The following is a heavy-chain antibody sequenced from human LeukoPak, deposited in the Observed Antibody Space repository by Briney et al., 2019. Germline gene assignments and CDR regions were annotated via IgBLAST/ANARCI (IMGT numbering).Heavy chain of an antibody. V-gene: IGHV4-38-2*02. CDR3: ARNPSSWSTHFDY. CDR1: GYSISSGYY. CDR2: IYHSGST. J-gene: IGHJ4*02. D-gene: IGHD6-6*01. Sequence: SETLSLTCTVSGYSISSGYYWGWIRQPPGKGLEWIGSIYHSGSTYYNPSLKSRVTISVDTSKNQFSLKLSSVTAADTAVYYCARNPSSWSTHFDYWGQGTLVTVSS.